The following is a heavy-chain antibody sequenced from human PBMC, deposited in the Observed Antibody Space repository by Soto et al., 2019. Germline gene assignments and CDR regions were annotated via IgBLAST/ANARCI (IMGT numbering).Heavy chain of an antibody. D-gene: IGHD7-27*01. CDR2: FIPVFGKT. V-gene: IGHV1-69*01. J-gene: IGHJ4*02. CDR1: GGTFNSLA. Sequence: QVHVVQSGAEVKKPGSSVKVTCKAFGGTFNSLAIIWVGRPLGKGLGWMGGFIPVFGKTKYAQKFRDRVTLVADGSTSTSYMELSSLTSDDTAVYYCAIEVWGRGGHYLDSWGQGTLVTVSS. CDR3: AIEVWGRGGHYLDS.